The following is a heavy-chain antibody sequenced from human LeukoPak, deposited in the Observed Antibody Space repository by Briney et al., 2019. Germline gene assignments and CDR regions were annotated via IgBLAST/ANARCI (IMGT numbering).Heavy chain of an antibody. Sequence: ASVKVSCKASGYTFTSYGITWVRQAPGQGLEWMGWISAYNGDTNYAQNLQGRVTMTTDTSTSTAYLELRSLRSDDTAVYYCARDGSNADAEGHDRSGYYFDWGQGTLVTVSS. CDR3: ARDGSNADAEGHDRSGYYFD. J-gene: IGHJ4*02. CDR2: ISAYNGDT. V-gene: IGHV1-18*01. D-gene: IGHD3-22*01. CDR1: GYTFTSYG.